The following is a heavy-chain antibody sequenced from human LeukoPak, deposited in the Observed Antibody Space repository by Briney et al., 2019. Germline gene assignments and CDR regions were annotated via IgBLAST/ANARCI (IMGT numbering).Heavy chain of an antibody. J-gene: IGHJ4*02. CDR2: IYSGGST. V-gene: IGHV3-66*01. Sequence: GGSLRLSCAASGFTVSSNYMSWVRQAPGKGLEWVSVIYSGGSTYYADSVKGRFTISRDDSKSIAYLQMNSLKTEDTAVYYCTRESYYDSSGYYLTPDPIDYWGQGTLVTVSS. D-gene: IGHD3-22*01. CDR1: GFTVSSNY. CDR3: TRESYYDSSGYYLTPDPIDY.